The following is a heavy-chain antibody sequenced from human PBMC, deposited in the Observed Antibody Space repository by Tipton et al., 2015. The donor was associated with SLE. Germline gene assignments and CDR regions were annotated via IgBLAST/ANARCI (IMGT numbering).Heavy chain of an antibody. V-gene: IGHV4-39*02. J-gene: IGHJ4*02. CDR1: GGSISSSSHY. CDR3: ARDRTMVRGVLDY. Sequence: TLSLTCTVSGGSISSSSHYWSWIRQPPGKGLEWIGSIYYSGSTYYNPSLKSRVTISVDTSKNQFSLKLSSVTAADTAVYYCARDRTMVRGVLDYWGQGTLVTVSS. CDR2: IYYSGST. D-gene: IGHD3-10*01.